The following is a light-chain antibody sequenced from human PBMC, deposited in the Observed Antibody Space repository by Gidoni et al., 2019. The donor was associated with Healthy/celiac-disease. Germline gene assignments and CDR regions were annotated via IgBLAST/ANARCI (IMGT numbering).Light chain of an antibody. CDR2: GAS. CDR3: QQYNNYPLRLT. CDR1: QSVSSN. Sequence: EIVMTQSPATLSVSPGERATLSCRASQSVSSNLAWYQQKPGQAPRLLIYGASTRATGIPARFSGSGSGTEFTLTISSLQSEDFAVYYCQQYNNYPLRLTFXGXTKVXIK. V-gene: IGKV3-15*01. J-gene: IGKJ4*01.